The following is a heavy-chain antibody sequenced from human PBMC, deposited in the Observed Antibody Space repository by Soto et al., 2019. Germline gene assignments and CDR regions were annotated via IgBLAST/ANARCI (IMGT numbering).Heavy chain of an antibody. V-gene: IGHV3-23*01. CDR3: AKDVAVAYDAFDI. D-gene: IGHD6-19*01. Sequence: GGSLRLSCAAPGFTFSSYAMSWVRQAPGKGLEWVSAISGSGGSTYYADSVKGRFTISRDNSKNTLYLQMNSLRAEDTAVYYCAKDVAVAYDAFDIWGQGTMVTVSS. J-gene: IGHJ3*02. CDR2: ISGSGGST. CDR1: GFTFSSYA.